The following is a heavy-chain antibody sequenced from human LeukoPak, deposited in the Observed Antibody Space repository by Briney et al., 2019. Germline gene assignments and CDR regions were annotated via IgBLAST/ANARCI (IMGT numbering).Heavy chain of an antibody. CDR3: AKPSTLRYYFDY. D-gene: IGHD5/OR15-5a*01. J-gene: IGHJ4*02. CDR2: ISYDGSNK. V-gene: IGHV3-30*18. Sequence: GGSLRLSCAASGFTFSSYGMHWVRQAPGKGLGWVAVISYDGSNKYYADSVKGRFTISRDNSKNTLYLQMNSLRAEDTAVYYCAKPSTLRYYFDYWGQGTLVTVSS. CDR1: GFTFSSYG.